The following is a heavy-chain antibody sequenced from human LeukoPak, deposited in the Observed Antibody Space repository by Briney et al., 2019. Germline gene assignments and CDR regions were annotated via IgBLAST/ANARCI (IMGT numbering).Heavy chain of an antibody. D-gene: IGHD4-23*01. Sequence: SVKVSCKASGGTFSSYAISWVRQAPGQGLEWMGGIIPIFGTANYAQKFQGRVTITADESTSTAYMELSSLRSEDTAVYYCARWAVVTQASREFDYWGQGTLVTVSS. V-gene: IGHV1-69*13. CDR2: IIPIFGTA. CDR1: GGTFSSYA. CDR3: ARWAVVTQASREFDY. J-gene: IGHJ4*02.